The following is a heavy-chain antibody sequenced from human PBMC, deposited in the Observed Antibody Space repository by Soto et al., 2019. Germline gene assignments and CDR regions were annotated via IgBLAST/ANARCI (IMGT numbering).Heavy chain of an antibody. Sequence: SETLSLTCAVYGGSFSGSNLSWIRQPPGKGLEWIGEVDHSGSTNYNPSLKSRVTISVDKSKNQFSLKLMSLSAADTAVYYCGRLEGLATISYYFDYWGQGALVTVSS. D-gene: IGHD3-9*01. CDR2: VDHSGST. CDR3: GRLEGLATISYYFDY. J-gene: IGHJ4*02. V-gene: IGHV4-34*01. CDR1: GGSFSGSN.